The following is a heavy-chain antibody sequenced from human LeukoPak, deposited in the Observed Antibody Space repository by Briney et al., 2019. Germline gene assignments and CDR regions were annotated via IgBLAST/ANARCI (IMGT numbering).Heavy chain of an antibody. V-gene: IGHV5-51*01. J-gene: IGHJ4*02. CDR2: IYPGDSDT. Sequence: GGSLKISCKGSGYSFTSYWIGWVRQKPGKGLEWMGIIYPGDSDTRYSPSFQGQVTISADKSISTAYLQWSSLKASDTAMYYCARRTVATPVDYWAREPWSPSPQ. CDR3: ARRTVATPVDY. CDR1: GYSFTSYW. D-gene: IGHD4-23*01.